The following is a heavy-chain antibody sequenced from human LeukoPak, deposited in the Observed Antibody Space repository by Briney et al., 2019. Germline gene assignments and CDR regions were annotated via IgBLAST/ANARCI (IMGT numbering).Heavy chain of an antibody. CDR1: GGSIIGYY. CDR3: ARVSAAAIHGRAFDI. J-gene: IGHJ3*02. CDR2: IYTSGST. V-gene: IGHV4-4*09. D-gene: IGHD2-2*02. Sequence: MPSETLSLTCTVSGGSIIGYYWSWIRQPPGKGLEWIGYIYTSGSTNYNPSLNSRVTISVDTSKNQFSLKLSSVTAADTAVYYCARVSAAAIHGRAFDIWGQGTMVTVSS.